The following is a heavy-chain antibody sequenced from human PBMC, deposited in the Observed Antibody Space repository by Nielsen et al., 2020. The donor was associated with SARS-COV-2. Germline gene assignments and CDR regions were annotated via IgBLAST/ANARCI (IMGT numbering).Heavy chain of an antibody. V-gene: IGHV3-53*01. Sequence: GESLKISCAASGFTVSSNYMSWVRQAPGKGLEWVSVIYSGGSTYYADSVKGRFTISRDNSKNMMYLQMNSLRAEDTAVYYCAKVEGTWSWGQGTRVTVSS. D-gene: IGHD3-10*01. CDR2: IYSGGST. CDR3: AKVEGTWS. CDR1: GFTVSSNY. J-gene: IGHJ4*02.